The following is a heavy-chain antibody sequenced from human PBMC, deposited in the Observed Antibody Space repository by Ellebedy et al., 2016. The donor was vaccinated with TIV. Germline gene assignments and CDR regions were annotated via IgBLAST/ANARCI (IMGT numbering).Heavy chain of an antibody. CDR1: GVSVTTNY. CDR3: ARVQLVWFESDC. CDR2: ITSGSSTI. V-gene: IGHV3-48*01. J-gene: IGHJ4*02. Sequence: PGGSLRLSCAASGVSVTTNYMTWVRQAPGKGLEWVSYITSGSSTIKYADSVKGRFTISSDNAKNSLYLQMNSLRAEDTAVYYCARVQLVWFESDCWGQGTLVTVSS. D-gene: IGHD3-10*01.